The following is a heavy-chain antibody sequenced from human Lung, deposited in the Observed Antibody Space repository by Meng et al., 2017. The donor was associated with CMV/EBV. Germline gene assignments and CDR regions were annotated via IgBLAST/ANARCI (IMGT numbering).Heavy chain of an antibody. J-gene: IGHJ3*02. CDR1: GYTLTEVS. V-gene: IGHV1-24*01. D-gene: IGHD2-2*01. CDR3: ATGKYCGATSCEGSDTFEI. CDR2: FDVENDEI. Sequence: SVKVSCXVSGYTLTEVSRHWVRQAPGKGLEWMGGFDVENDEIIYAQKFQGRVTMTEDTSRDTAYMELSSLRSEDTAVYYCATGKYCGATSCEGSDTFEIWGQGTMVTVSS.